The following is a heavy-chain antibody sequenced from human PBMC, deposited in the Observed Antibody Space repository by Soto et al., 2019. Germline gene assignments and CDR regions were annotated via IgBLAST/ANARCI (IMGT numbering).Heavy chain of an antibody. Sequence: EVQLVESGGGLVQPGGSLRLSCAASGFTFSTYFMTWVRQAPGKGLEWVATIKPDGSERWYVDSVKGRFTISRDNAKNSLYLEMNSRRAEDTAVYFCASDLNWPNFWGQGSLVAVSS. J-gene: IGHJ4*02. CDR3: ASDLNWPNF. D-gene: IGHD1-20*01. CDR1: GFTFSTYF. CDR2: IKPDGSER. V-gene: IGHV3-7*01.